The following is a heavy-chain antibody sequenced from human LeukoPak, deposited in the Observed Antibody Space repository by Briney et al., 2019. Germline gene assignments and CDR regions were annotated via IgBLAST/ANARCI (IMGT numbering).Heavy chain of an antibody. CDR2: INSDATNT. J-gene: IGHJ4*02. D-gene: IGHD3-16*01. Sequence: GGTLRLTCATSGGTLSSFWMHWIRQPPGKGLVWVSRINSDATNTNYADSVKGRLIISRDNTKNTVYLQMNSLGAEDTAVYYCARGGWGISVHFDTWGQGALVTVSS. V-gene: IGHV3-74*01. CDR1: GGTLSSFW. CDR3: ARGGWGISVHFDT.